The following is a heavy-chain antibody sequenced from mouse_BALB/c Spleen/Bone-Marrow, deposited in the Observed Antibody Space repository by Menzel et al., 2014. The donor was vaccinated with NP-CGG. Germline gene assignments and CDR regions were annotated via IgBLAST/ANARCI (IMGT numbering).Heavy chain of an antibody. CDR2: IRNEANGYTT. CDR3: ARDENVGIYWYFDV. J-gene: IGHJ1*01. CDR1: GFTFTDYY. Sequence: EVQGVESGGGSVQPGGSLRLSCATSGFTFTDYYMSWVRQPPGKALEWLGFIRNEANGYTTEYSASVKGRFTISRDNSQRILYLQMNTLRAEDSATYYCARDENVGIYWYFDVWGAGTTVIVSS. V-gene: IGHV7-3*02.